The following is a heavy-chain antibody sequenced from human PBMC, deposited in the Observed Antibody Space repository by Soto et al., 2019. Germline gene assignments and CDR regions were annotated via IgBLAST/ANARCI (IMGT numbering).Heavy chain of an antibody. CDR2: IYYSGST. J-gene: IGHJ5*02. V-gene: IGHV4-30-4*01. Sequence: QVQLQELGPGLVKPSQTLSLTCTVSGGSISSGDYYWSWIRQPPGKGLEWIGYIYYSGSTYYNPSLKSRVTISVDTSKNQFSLKLSSVTAADTAVYYCARVVWGTYRQYNWFDPWGQGTLVTVSS. D-gene: IGHD3-16*02. CDR1: GGSISSGDYY. CDR3: ARVVWGTYRQYNWFDP.